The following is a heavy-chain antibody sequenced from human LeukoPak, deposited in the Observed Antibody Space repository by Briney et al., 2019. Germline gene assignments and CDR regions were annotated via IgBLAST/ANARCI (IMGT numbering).Heavy chain of an antibody. Sequence: SHTLSLTCTVSGDSISGGGYYWSWLRQHPGRRLECSGAIYYTGSTYYNPSLKSRATISVDTSKNHFSLKLTSVTAADTAVYYCARGTGGAAAADFDPWGQGTLVTVSS. CDR3: ARGTGGAAAADFDP. J-gene: IGHJ5*02. CDR2: IYYTGST. V-gene: IGHV4-31*03. CDR1: GDSISGGGYY. D-gene: IGHD6-13*01.